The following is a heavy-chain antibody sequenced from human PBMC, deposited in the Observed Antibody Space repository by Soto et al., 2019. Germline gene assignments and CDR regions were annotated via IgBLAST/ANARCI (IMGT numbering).Heavy chain of an antibody. CDR2: ISYDGSNK. V-gene: IGHV3-30-3*01. CDR1: GFTFSAYA. Sequence: QVQLVESGGGVVQPGRSLRLSCAASGFTFSAYAMHWVRQAPAKGLEWVSVISYDGSNKYYADSVKGRFTISRDNSKNTLYLQMNSLRAEDTAVYYCARSYDSSGYYRIDNWGQGTLVTVSS. D-gene: IGHD3-22*01. J-gene: IGHJ4*02. CDR3: ARSYDSSGYYRIDN.